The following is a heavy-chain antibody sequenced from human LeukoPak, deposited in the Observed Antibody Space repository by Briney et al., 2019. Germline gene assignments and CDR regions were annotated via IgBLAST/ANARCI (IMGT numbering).Heavy chain of an antibody. CDR2: IKQDGSEK. CDR1: GFTLSSLW. CDR3: ARVRDDFWSTYFDY. J-gene: IGHJ4*02. V-gene: IGHV3-7*01. D-gene: IGHD3-3*01. Sequence: GGSLRLSCAASGFTLSSLWMSWVRQAPGKGLEWVANIKQDGSEKHSLDSVKGRFTISRDNAKNSLYLQMNSLRAEDTAVYYCARVRDDFWSTYFDYWGQGTLVTVSS.